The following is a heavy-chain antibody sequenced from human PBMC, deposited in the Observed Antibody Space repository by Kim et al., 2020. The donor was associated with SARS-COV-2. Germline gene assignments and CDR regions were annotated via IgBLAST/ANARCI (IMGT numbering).Heavy chain of an antibody. CDR1: GGSISSYY. CDR2: IYTSGST. Sequence: SQTLSLTCTVSGGSISSYYWSWIRQPAGKGLEWIGRIYTSGSTNYNPSLKSRVTMSVDTSKNQFSLKLSSVTAADTAVYYCARTYCGGDCYHLGFSGYYYYGMDVWGQGTTVTVSS. V-gene: IGHV4-4*07. D-gene: IGHD2-21*02. CDR3: ARTYCGGDCYHLGFSGYYYYGMDV. J-gene: IGHJ6*02.